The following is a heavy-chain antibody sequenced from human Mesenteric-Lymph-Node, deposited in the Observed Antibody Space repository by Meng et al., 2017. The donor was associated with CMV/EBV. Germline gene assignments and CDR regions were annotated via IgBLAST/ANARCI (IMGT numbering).Heavy chain of an antibody. J-gene: IGHJ4*02. CDR3: SRGLDSFKLGNY. Sequence: SETLSLTCTVSGGSISSSTYYWGWIRQPPGKGLEWIGSIYYSGSTYYNPSLKSRVTIFVDTSNNQFSLKLSSVTAADTAVYYCSRGLDSFKLGNYWAQGTLVTVSS. CDR1: GGSISSSTYY. D-gene: IGHD1-1*01. V-gene: IGHV4-39*01. CDR2: IYYSGST.